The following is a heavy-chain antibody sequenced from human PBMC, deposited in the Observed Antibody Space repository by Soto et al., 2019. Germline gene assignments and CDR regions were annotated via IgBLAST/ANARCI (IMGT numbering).Heavy chain of an antibody. V-gene: IGHV3-23*01. J-gene: IGHJ4*02. CDR1: GFTFSSYS. CDR2: FRAGGDDGTT. Sequence: GGSLRLSCVASGFTFSSYSMSWVRQAPAKGLEWVSGFRAGGDDGTTYYADSVKGRFTISRDNSKNTLFLQMNSLRAEDTAIYYCAKKVNSGSGSQYFDYFGQGTLVTVSS. CDR3: AKKVNSGSGSQYFDY. D-gene: IGHD3-10*01.